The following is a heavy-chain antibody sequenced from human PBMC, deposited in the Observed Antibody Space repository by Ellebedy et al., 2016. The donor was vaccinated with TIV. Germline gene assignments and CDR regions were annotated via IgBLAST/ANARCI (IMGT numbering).Heavy chain of an antibody. D-gene: IGHD2-2*01. Sequence: SETLSLXXTVSGASISSYYWTWIRQPPGKGLEWIGEVNHGGSTNCNPSLKSRVTISVDTSKNQFSLKLSSVTAADTAVYYCARGGYCSSTSCYGLRWFDPWGQGTLVTVSS. J-gene: IGHJ5*02. CDR2: VNHGGST. V-gene: IGHV4-34*01. CDR1: GASISSYY. CDR3: ARGGYCSSTSCYGLRWFDP.